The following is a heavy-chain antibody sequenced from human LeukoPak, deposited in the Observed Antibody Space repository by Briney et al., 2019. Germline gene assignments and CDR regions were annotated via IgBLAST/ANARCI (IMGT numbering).Heavy chain of an antibody. J-gene: IGHJ5*02. V-gene: IGHV4-34*01. CDR3: ARGVGYYDSSGYYERVVVFDP. Sequence: SETLSLTCAVYGGSFSGYYWSWIRQPPGKGLEWIGEINHSGSTNYNPSLKSRVTISVDTSKNQFSLKLSSVTAADTAVYYCARGVGYYDSSGYYERVVVFDPWGQGTLVTVSS. D-gene: IGHD3-22*01. CDR2: INHSGST. CDR1: GGSFSGYY.